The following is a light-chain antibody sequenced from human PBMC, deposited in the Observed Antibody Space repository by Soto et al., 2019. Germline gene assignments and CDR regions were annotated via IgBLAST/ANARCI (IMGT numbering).Light chain of an antibody. CDR2: GNT. CDR1: SSNLGAGYD. Sequence: QSVLTQPPSVSGAPGQRVTISCTGSSSNLGAGYDVQWYQQLPGTAPKLLMYGNTNRHSGVTDRFSGSKSGTSASLAITGLQAEDEADYYCQSYDSSLTALYVFGTGTKLTVL. V-gene: IGLV1-40*01. J-gene: IGLJ1*01. CDR3: QSYDSSLTALYV.